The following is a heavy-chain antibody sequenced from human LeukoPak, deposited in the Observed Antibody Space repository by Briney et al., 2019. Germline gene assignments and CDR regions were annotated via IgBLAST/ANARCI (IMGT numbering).Heavy chain of an antibody. Sequence: GGSLRLSCAASGFTVSRNYMSWVRQAPGKGLEWVSITYSAGSTYYSDSVKGRSTISRDNSKNRLDLQMNSLRVEDTAVYYCARVRTDYDFWSGYRYYYYYMDVWGKGTTVTVSS. J-gene: IGHJ6*03. CDR1: GFTVSRNY. CDR2: TYSAGST. D-gene: IGHD3-3*01. V-gene: IGHV3-53*01. CDR3: ARVRTDYDFWSGYRYYYYYMDV.